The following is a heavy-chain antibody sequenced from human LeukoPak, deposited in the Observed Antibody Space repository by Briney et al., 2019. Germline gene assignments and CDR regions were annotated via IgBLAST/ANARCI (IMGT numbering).Heavy chain of an antibody. CDR1: GYTFTSCG. D-gene: IGHD6-25*01. V-gene: IGHV1-18*01. CDR2: ISAYNGNT. J-gene: IGHJ4*02. Sequence: ASVKVSCKASGYTFTSCGISWVRQAPGQGLEWMGWISAYNGNTNYAQKLQGRVTMTTDTSTSTAYMELRSLRSDDTAVYYCARSQRLLYYFDYWGQGTLVTVSS. CDR3: ARSQRLLYYFDY.